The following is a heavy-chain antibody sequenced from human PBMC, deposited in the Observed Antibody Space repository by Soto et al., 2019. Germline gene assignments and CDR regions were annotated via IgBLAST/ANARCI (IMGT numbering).Heavy chain of an antibody. V-gene: IGHV3-23*01. D-gene: IGHD2-2*01. CDR3: ANALRPSLHFFCSTIV. CDR1: VFTFGSYS. CDR2: LGGNGCTT. J-gene: IGHJ6*04. Sequence: EVQLLESGGGLVQPGGTLRLSCVVSVFTFGSYSMSCVRQAPVKEPEWAAILGGNGCTTYYADSVRGRFTISGHRSKSTLILLSNSVRAHGTCVYYCANALRPSLHFFCSTIVWGRGTSVTLSS.